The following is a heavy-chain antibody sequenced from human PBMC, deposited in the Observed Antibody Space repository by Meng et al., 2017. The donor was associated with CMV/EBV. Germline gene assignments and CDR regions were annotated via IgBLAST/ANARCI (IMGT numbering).Heavy chain of an antibody. V-gene: IGHV1-8*03. CDR2: MNPNSGNT. Sequence: KASGYTVTSYDINWVRQATGQGLEWMGWMNPNSGNTGYAQKFQGRVTITRNTSISTAYMELSSLRSEDTAVYYCARGDYDFWSGYTDWGQGTLVTVSS. CDR1: GYTVTSYD. D-gene: IGHD3-3*01. CDR3: ARGDYDFWSGYTD. J-gene: IGHJ4*02.